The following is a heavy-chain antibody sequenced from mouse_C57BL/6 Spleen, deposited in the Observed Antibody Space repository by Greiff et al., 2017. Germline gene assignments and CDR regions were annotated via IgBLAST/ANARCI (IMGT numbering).Heavy chain of an antibody. CDR2: IYPRSGNT. CDR1: GYTFTSYG. V-gene: IGHV1-81*01. J-gene: IGHJ2*01. CDR3: ARGDYGSSYERYYFDY. Sequence: LQQSGAELARPGASVKLSCKASGYTFTSYGISWVKQRTGQGLEWIGEIYPRSGNTYYNEKFKGKATLTADKSSSTAYMELRSLTSEDSAVYFCARGDYGSSYERYYFDYWGQGTTLTVSS. D-gene: IGHD1-1*01.